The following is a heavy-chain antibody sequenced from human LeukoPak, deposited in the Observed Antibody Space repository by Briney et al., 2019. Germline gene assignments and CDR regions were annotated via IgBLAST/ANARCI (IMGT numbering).Heavy chain of an antibody. CDR3: ALFGGAESFDY. CDR1: GFTVSNNY. D-gene: IGHD1-26*01. V-gene: IGHV3-23*01. CDR2: ISGGGGST. J-gene: IGHJ4*02. Sequence: GGSLRLSCAVSGFTVSNNYLSWVRQAPGKGLEWVSTISGGGGSTYYADSVKGRFTISRDNSKNTLYLQMNSLRAEDTAVYYCALFGGAESFDYWGQGTLVTVSS.